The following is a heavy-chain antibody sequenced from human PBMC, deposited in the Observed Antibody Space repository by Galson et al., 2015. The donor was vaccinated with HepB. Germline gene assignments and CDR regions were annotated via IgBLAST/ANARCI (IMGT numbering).Heavy chain of an antibody. V-gene: IGHV3-23*01. CDR2: ISGSGGST. D-gene: IGHD3-22*01. CDR1: GFTFSSYA. J-gene: IGHJ6*03. Sequence: SLRLSCAASGFTFSSYAMSWVRQAPGKGLEWVSAISGSGGSTYYADSVKGRFTISRDNSKNTLYLHMNSLRAEDTAVYYCAKARGGYYLHYYYYYYMDVWGKGTTVTVSS. CDR3: AKARGGYYLHYYYYYYMDV.